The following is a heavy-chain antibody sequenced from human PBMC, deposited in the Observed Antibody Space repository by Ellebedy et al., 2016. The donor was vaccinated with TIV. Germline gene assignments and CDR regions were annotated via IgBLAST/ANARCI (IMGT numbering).Heavy chain of an antibody. J-gene: IGHJ6*02. CDR1: GFTFSSHH. Sequence: GESLKISXAASGFTFSSHHMVRVRQAPGKGLESVASISASGDRTYYADSVKGRFTISRENSKNTLYFQLNSLRAEDTAVYYCARILTTADYFWSGMDVWGQGTKVTVSS. CDR2: ISASGDRT. V-gene: IGHV3-23*01. CDR3: ARILTTADYFWSGMDV. D-gene: IGHD5-12*01.